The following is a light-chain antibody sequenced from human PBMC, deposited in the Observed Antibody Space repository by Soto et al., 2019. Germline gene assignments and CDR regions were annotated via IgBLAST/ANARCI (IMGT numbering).Light chain of an antibody. CDR2: GVS. J-gene: IGKJ4*01. V-gene: IGKV3-20*01. CDR3: QQYDRIPGFT. CDR1: QSFRSNY. Sequence: EIVLTQSPGTLSLSPGERATLSCRASQSFRSNYLAWYQQRPGQAPRLLIYGVSSRASGIPDRFSGSVSGTDFTLTISRLEPEDSPVYYCQQYDRIPGFTFGGGTKVEI.